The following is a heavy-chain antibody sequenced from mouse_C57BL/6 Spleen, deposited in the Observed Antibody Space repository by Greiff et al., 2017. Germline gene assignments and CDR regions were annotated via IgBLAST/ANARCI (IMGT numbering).Heavy chain of an antibody. CDR3: ARGGFYYGSSYWYFDV. J-gene: IGHJ1*03. D-gene: IGHD1-1*01. CDR1: GYTFTSYW. V-gene: IGHV1-72*01. Sequence: VQLQQPGAELVKPGASVKLSCKASGYTFTSYWMHWVKQRPGRGLEWIGRIDPNRGGTKYNEKFKRKATLTVDKPSSTAYMQLSSLTSEDSAVYYCARGGFYYGSSYWYFDVWGTGTTVTVSS. CDR2: IDPNRGGT.